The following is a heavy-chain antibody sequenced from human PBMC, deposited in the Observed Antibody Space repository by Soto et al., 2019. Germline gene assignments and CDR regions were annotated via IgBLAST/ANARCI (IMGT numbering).Heavy chain of an antibody. CDR2: IIPIFGTA. V-gene: IGHV1-69*13. CDR3: ARAATPGYCGGDCPSLDY. Sequence: SVKVSCKASGGTFSSYAIGWVRQAPGQGLEWMGGIIPIFGTANYAQKFQGRVTITADESTSTAYMELSSLGSEDTAVYYCARAATPGYCGGDCPSLDYWGQGTLVTVSS. J-gene: IGHJ4*02. D-gene: IGHD2-21*02. CDR1: GGTFSSYA.